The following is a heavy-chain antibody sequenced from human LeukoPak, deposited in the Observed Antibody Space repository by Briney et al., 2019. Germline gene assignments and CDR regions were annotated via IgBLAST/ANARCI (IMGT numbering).Heavy chain of an antibody. Sequence: PSETLSLTCAVSGYSISSGYYWGWIRQPPGKGLEWIGSIYHSGSTYYNPSLKSRVTISVDTSKNQFSLKLSSVTAADTAVYYCARHRACSSTSCYTGLFDYWGQGTLVTVSS. V-gene: IGHV4-38-2*01. CDR3: ARHRACSSTSCYTGLFDY. CDR2: IYHSGST. J-gene: IGHJ4*02. CDR1: GYSISSGYY. D-gene: IGHD2-2*02.